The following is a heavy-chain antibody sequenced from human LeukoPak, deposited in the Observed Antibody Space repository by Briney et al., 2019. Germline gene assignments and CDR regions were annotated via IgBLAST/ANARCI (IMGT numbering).Heavy chain of an antibody. J-gene: IGHJ3*01. D-gene: IGHD3-10*01. Sequence: GGSLRLSCVASGFNFSNYDMNWVRQAPGKGLEWLSYIGRSGSTAYYADSVKGRFTISRDNAKNSLFLQMNSLRAEDSAVYYCATSALPGVAFDFWGQGTMVTVSS. V-gene: IGHV3-48*03. CDR3: ATSALPGVAFDF. CDR1: GFNFSNYD. CDR2: IGRSGSTA.